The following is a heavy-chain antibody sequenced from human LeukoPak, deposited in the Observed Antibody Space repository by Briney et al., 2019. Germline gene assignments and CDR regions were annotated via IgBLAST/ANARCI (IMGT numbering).Heavy chain of an antibody. CDR1: GFTFSNYW. D-gene: IGHD3-10*01. J-gene: IGHJ4*02. Sequence: PGGSLRLSCAASGFTFSNYWMHWVRQAPGKGVEWVSGISGSGGSAYYADSVKGRFTISRDISKDTLYLEMNSLRAEDTAVYYCAKVAGSGSYYNGFDSWGQGTLVTVSS. V-gene: IGHV3-23*01. CDR3: AKVAGSGSYYNGFDS. CDR2: ISGSGGSA.